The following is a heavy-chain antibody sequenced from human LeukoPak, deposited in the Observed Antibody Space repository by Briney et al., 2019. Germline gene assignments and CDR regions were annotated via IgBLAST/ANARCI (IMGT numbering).Heavy chain of an antibody. Sequence: SETLSLTCTVSGGSISSSSYYWGWIRQPPGKGLEWIGSIYYSGSTYYNPSLKSRVTISVDTSKNQFSLKLSSVTAADTAVYYCARGGGVRYFDWLFTDYYYYYMDVWGKGTTVTISS. D-gene: IGHD3-9*01. CDR3: ARGGGVRYFDWLFTDYYYYYMDV. V-gene: IGHV4-39*01. J-gene: IGHJ6*03. CDR1: GGSISSSSYY. CDR2: IYYSGST.